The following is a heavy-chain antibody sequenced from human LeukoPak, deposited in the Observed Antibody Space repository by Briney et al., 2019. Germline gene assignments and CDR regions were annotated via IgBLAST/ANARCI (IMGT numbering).Heavy chain of an antibody. Sequence: GGSLRLSCTASGFTFGDYAMSWVRQAPGKGLEWVGFIRSKAYGGTTEYAASVKGRFTISRDDSKSIAYLQMNSLKTEDTAVYYCTRVGYYDSSGYYYEENWFDPWGQGTLVTVSS. V-gene: IGHV3-49*04. CDR2: IRSKAYGGTT. CDR3: TRVGYYDSSGYYYEENWFDP. CDR1: GFTFGDYA. D-gene: IGHD3-22*01. J-gene: IGHJ5*02.